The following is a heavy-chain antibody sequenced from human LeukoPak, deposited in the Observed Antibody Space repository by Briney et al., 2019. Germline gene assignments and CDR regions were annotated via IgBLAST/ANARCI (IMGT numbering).Heavy chain of an antibody. CDR1: GYTFTGYY. CDR2: INPNSGGT. D-gene: IGHD6-13*01. J-gene: IGHJ3*02. Sequence: ASVKVSCKASGYTFTGYYMHWVRQAPGQGLEWMGWINPNSGGTNYAQKFQGRVTMTRDTSISTAYMELSRLRSDDTAVYYCARGTSSSWQDAFDIWGQGTMVTVSS. V-gene: IGHV1-2*02. CDR3: ARGTSSSWQDAFDI.